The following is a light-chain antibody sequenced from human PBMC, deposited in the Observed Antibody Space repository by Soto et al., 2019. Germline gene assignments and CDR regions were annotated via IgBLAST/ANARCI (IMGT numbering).Light chain of an antibody. J-gene: IGKJ5*01. CDR3: QQTYSTPIT. CDR2: AAS. CDR1: QSISNY. V-gene: IGKV1-39*01. Sequence: DIQMTQSPSSLSASVGDRVTRACRASQSISNYLNWYQQRPGKAPKLLIYAASSLQSGVPSRFSGSGSGTDFTLTISSLQPEDFVTYYCQQTYSTPITSGQRARLEIK.